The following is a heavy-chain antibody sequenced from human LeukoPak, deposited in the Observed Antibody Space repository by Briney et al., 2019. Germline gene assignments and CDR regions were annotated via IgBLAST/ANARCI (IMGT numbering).Heavy chain of an antibody. CDR2: ISSSSNYI. CDR3: ARGDTAMVPCY. J-gene: IGHJ4*02. D-gene: IGHD5-18*01. CDR1: GFTFSTYS. Sequence: PGGSLRLSCAASGFTFSTYSMNWVRQAPGKGLEWVSSISSSSNYIYYADSVKGRFTISRDNAKNSLHLQMNSLRAEDTAVYYCARGDTAMVPCYWGQGTLVTVSS. V-gene: IGHV3-21*01.